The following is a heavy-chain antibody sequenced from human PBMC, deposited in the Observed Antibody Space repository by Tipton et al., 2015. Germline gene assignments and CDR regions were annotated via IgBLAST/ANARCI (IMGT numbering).Heavy chain of an antibody. CDR3: ARGVGYYDSSGNFFNH. D-gene: IGHD3-22*01. Sequence: LRLSCAASGFSVDNTYMNWVRRAPGKGLEWIGEIYHSGRTKYNPSLESRVTISLDTPKNQFSLKLTSVTAADTAVYYCARGVGYYDSSGNFFNHWGQGTLVTVSS. CDR1: GFSVDNTY. V-gene: IGHV4-34*01. J-gene: IGHJ4*02. CDR2: IYHSGRT.